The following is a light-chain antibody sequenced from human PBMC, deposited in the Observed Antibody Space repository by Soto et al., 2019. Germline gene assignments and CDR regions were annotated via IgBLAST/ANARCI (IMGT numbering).Light chain of an antibody. J-gene: IGKJ1*01. V-gene: IGKV3-20*01. CDR1: QGVGSNY. CDR3: QQYGSSPWT. Sequence: EIVLTQSPGTLSLSPGERATLSCKASQGVGSNYLAWYQQQPGQAPRPLIYGASSRATGIPDRFSGSGSGADFTLTISRLEPEDCAVYYCQQYGSSPWTFGQGTTVEIK. CDR2: GAS.